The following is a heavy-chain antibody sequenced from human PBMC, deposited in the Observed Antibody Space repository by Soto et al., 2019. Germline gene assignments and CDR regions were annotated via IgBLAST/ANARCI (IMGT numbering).Heavy chain of an antibody. V-gene: IGHV1-3*01. D-gene: IGHD2-15*01. J-gene: IGHJ6*03. CDR2: INAGNGNT. CDR3: ARDYCSGGTCYIYYYYDYMDV. CDR1: GYTFSSSA. Sequence: GVSVKVSSKASGYTFSSSAMHWVRQAPGQRLEWMGWINAGNGNTKYSQKLQGRVTITRDTAASTAYMELSSLRSEDTAVYYCARDYCSGGTCYIYYYYDYMDVWGKGTTVTVSS.